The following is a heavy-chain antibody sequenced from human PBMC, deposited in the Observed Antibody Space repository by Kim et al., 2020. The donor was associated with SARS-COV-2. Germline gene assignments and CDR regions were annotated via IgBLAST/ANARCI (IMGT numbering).Heavy chain of an antibody. J-gene: IGHJ4*02. CDR2: ISYDGSNK. V-gene: IGHV3-30-3*01. CDR1: GFTFSSYA. Sequence: GGSLRLSCAASGFTFSSYAMHWVRQAPGKGLEWVALISYDGSNKYYADSVKGRFTISRDNSKNTLYLQVNSLRAEDTAVYYCASDSGSYFDYWGQGTLVTVSS. D-gene: IGHD1-26*01. CDR3: ASDSGSYFDY.